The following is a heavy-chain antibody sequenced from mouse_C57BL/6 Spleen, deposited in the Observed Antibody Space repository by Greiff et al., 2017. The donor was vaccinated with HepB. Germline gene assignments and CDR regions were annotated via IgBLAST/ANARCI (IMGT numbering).Heavy chain of an antibody. D-gene: IGHD4-1*01. CDR3: ARSGLTGYYFDY. CDR2: IYPGDGDT. Sequence: QVQLQQSGAELVKPGASVKISCKASGYAFSSYWMNWVKQRPGKGLEWIGQIYPGDGDTNYNGKFKGKATLTADKSSSTAYMQLSSLTSEDSAVYFCARSGLTGYYFDYWGQGTTLTVSS. CDR1: GYAFSSYW. J-gene: IGHJ2*01. V-gene: IGHV1-80*01.